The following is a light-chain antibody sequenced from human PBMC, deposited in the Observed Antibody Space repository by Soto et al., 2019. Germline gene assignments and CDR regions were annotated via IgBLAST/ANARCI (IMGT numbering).Light chain of an antibody. J-gene: IGKJ5*01. CDR1: QRISSY. Sequence: DIQMTQSPSSLSASVGDRVTITCRASQRISSYLNWYHQKPGKAPKLLIYGASSLQSGVPSRFSASGSGTDFTLTISSLQPEDFAIYYCQQTYSAPVTFGQGTRLDIK. CDR2: GAS. CDR3: QQTYSAPVT. V-gene: IGKV1-39*01.